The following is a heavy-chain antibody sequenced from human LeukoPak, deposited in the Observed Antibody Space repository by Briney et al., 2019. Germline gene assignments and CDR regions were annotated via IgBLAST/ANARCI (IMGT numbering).Heavy chain of an antibody. D-gene: IGHD6-13*01. CDR1: GYTFISYG. V-gene: IGHV1-18*01. J-gene: IGHJ4*02. CDR3: ARGNSSSWSSISFDY. Sequence: ASVKVSCKASGYTFISYGISWVRQAPGQGLEWMGWISADNGKTNYAQKLQGRVTMTTDTSTSTAYMELRSLRSDDTAVYYCARGNSSSWSSISFDYWGQGTLVTVSS. CDR2: ISADNGKT.